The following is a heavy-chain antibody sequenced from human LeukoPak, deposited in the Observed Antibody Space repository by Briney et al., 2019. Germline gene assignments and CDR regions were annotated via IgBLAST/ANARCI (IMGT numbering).Heavy chain of an antibody. D-gene: IGHD6-13*01. V-gene: IGHV4-39*02. CDR3: ARDRIAAAGSYAFDI. CDR2: ISGTA. CDR1: GGSVSSSDYY. Sequence: SETLSLTCTVSGGSVSSSDYYWGWIRQPPGKGLEWIGSISGTAYYNPSLASRVGISEDTSKNQFSLKLHSVTAADTAVYYCARDRIAAAGSYAFDIWGQGTMVTVSS. J-gene: IGHJ3*02.